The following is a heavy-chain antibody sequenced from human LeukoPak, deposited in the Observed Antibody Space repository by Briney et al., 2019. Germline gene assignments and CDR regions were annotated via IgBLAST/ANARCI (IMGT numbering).Heavy chain of an antibody. CDR1: GASLSSYY. D-gene: IGHD3-3*01. Sequence: PSEPLSLPCNVSGASLSSYYWGWIRQSPGKGLEWLGYISDTGKTDYNPSLKSRGTLSLDMSKNQFSLRLTSVTAADTAVYYCVTGYYEPFDNWGQGTLVFVSS. J-gene: IGHJ4*02. CDR2: ISDTGKT. V-gene: IGHV4-59*01. CDR3: VTGYYEPFDN.